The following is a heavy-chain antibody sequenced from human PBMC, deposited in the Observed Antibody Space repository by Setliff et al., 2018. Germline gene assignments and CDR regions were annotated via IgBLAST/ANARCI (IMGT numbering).Heavy chain of an antibody. Sequence: ASVKVSCKVSGYALTELSRHWVRQAPGKGLEWMGGFDPEDGETIYAQKFQGRVTTTEDTSTDTAYMELSSLRSDDTAVYYCATARGGQISWFDPWGQGTLVTVSS. CDR3: ATARGGQISWFDP. D-gene: IGHD2-15*01. V-gene: IGHV1-24*01. CDR2: FDPEDGET. CDR1: GYALTELS. J-gene: IGHJ5*02.